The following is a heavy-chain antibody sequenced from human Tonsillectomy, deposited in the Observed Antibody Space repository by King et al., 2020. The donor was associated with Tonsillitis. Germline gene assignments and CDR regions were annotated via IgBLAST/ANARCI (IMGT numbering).Heavy chain of an antibody. CDR3: AKDSGWRAVVYYYYGMDV. D-gene: IGHD4-23*01. V-gene: IGHV3-9*01. CDR1: GFTFDDYA. J-gene: IGHJ6*02. CDR2: ISWNSGSI. Sequence: VQLVESGGGLVQPGRSLRLSCAASGFTFDDYAMHWVRQAPGKGLEWVSSISWNSGSIGYADSVKGRFTISRDNAKNSLYLQMNSLRAEDTALYYCAKDSGWRAVVYYYYGMDVWGQGTTVTVSS.